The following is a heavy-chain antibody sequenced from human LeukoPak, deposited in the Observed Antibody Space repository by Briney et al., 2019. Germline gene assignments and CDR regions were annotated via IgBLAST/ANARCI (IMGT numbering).Heavy chain of an antibody. D-gene: IGHD6-13*01. Sequence: SETLSLTCAVYGGSFSGDYWSWIRQPPGKGLEWIGEINHSGSTNYNPSLKSRVTISVDTSKNQFSLKLSSVTAADTAVYYCARLPGIAAAGPYYYYGMDVWGQGTTVTVSS. CDR1: GGSFSGDY. J-gene: IGHJ6*02. CDR2: INHSGST. V-gene: IGHV4-34*01. CDR3: ARLPGIAAAGPYYYYGMDV.